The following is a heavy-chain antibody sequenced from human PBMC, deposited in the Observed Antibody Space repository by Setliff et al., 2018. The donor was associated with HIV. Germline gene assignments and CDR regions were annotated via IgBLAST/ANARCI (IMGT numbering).Heavy chain of an antibody. Sequence: SSETLSLTCAVSGYSISSGYYWGWIRQPPGKGLEWLGSIDHSGSTYYNPSLKRRVTISVDTSKNQFSLKLTSVTAADTAVYYCATADYIYGRNVFDYWGQGSLVTVSS. CDR2: IDHSGST. J-gene: IGHJ4*02. D-gene: IGHD5-18*01. CDR3: ATADYIYGRNVFDY. V-gene: IGHV4-38-2*01. CDR1: GYSISSGYY.